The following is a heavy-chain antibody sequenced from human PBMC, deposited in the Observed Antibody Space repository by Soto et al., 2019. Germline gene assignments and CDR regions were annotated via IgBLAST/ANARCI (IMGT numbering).Heavy chain of an antibody. CDR2: ISYDGSNK. D-gene: IGHD4-17*01. V-gene: IGHV3-30*03. CDR3: AVPPVTTNAPYYFDF. J-gene: IGHJ4*02. Sequence: GGSLRLSYAASGFTFSSYGMHWVRQAPGKGLEWVALISYDGSNKFYADSMKGRFTISRDNSKNTVYLQMNGLRTEDAAVYYCAVPPVTTNAPYYFDFWGQGTLVTVSS. CDR1: GFTFSSYG.